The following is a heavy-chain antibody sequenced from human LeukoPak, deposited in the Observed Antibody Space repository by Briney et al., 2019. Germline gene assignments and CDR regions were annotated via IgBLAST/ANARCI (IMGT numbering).Heavy chain of an antibody. CDR1: GFTLRTYG. D-gene: IGHD2-15*01. V-gene: IGHV3-30*02. J-gene: IGHJ4*02. Sequence: GGSLRLSCVASGFTLRTYGMHWVRQAPGKGLEWVALIRYDGSDKFYGDSVKGRFTTSRDNSKNTLYLQMSRLRVEDTAVYYCAKDLDCSGGTCHKAFDCWGQGTLVTVSS. CDR2: IRYDGSDK. CDR3: AKDLDCSGGTCHKAFDC.